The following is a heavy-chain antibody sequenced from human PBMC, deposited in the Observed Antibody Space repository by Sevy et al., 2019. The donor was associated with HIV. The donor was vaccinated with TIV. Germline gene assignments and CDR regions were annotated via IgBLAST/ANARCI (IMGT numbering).Heavy chain of an antibody. CDR2: FDPEDGDPEDGKT. D-gene: IGHD3-22*01. J-gene: IGHJ4*02. CDR3: ATTKDYYDSSGYPFDY. Sequence: ASVKVSCKVSGYTLAKFSIHWVRQAPGKGLEWMTSFDPEDGDPEDGKTIYAQKFLGRVTMNEDTSTDTAYMELSSLRSDDTAVYYCATTKDYYDSSGYPFDYWGQGTLVTVSS. CDR1: GYTLAKFS. V-gene: IGHV1-24*01.